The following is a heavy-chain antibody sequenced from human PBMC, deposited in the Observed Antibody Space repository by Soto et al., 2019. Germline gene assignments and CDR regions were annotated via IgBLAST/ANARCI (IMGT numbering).Heavy chain of an antibody. D-gene: IGHD2-2*03. CDR2: INPNSGGT. Sequence: GASVKVSCKASGYTFTGYYMHWVRQAPGQGLEWMGWINPNSGGTNYAQKFQGRGTMTRDTSISTAYMELSRLRSDDTAVYYCAREDVVMDIVVVPAATGWFDPWGQGTLVTVSS. CDR1: GYTFTGYY. J-gene: IGHJ5*02. V-gene: IGHV1-2*02. CDR3: AREDVVMDIVVVPAATGWFDP.